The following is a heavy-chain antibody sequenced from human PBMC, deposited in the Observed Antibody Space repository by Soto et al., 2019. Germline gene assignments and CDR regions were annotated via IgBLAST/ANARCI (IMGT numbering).Heavy chain of an antibody. CDR2: ISGISGRT. J-gene: IGHJ6*02. D-gene: IGHD5-18*01. CDR1: GFTFSSYG. V-gene: IGHV3-23*01. CDR3: AKQRKYRAYYYPMDV. Sequence: PGGSLRLSCVAPGFTFSSYGMSWVRQAPGKGLEWVAGISGISGRTDYADSVKGRFTISRDNSNNILYLQLSSLRAEDTAIYYCAKQRKYRAYYYPMDVWGQGAMVTVSS.